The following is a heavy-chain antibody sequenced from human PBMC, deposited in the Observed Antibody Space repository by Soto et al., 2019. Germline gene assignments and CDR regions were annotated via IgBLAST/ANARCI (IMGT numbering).Heavy chain of an antibody. Sequence: PGGSLRLSCAASGFTVSSNYMSWVRQAPGKGLEWVSVIYSGGSTYYADSVKGRFTISRDNSKNTLYLQMNSLRAEDTAVYYCARGDYYGSGSYYNPSYYYGMDVWGQGTTVTVSS. CDR3: ARGDYYGSGSYYNPSYYYGMDV. V-gene: IGHV3-66*01. D-gene: IGHD3-10*01. CDR1: GFTVSSNY. J-gene: IGHJ6*02. CDR2: IYSGGST.